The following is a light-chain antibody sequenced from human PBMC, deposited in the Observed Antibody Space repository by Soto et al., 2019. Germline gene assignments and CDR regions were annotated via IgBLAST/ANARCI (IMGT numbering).Light chain of an antibody. J-gene: IGKJ1*01. CDR3: QQYGSSPRT. CDR2: GTS. Sequence: DIVLTQSPATLSLSPGERATLSCRASQRIATSYLGWYQQKPGQAPRLLIYGTSKRAADIPDRFSGSGSGTDFTLTISRLDAEDSAVYYCQQYGSSPRTFGQGTKVEIK. CDR1: QRIATSY. V-gene: IGKV3-20*01.